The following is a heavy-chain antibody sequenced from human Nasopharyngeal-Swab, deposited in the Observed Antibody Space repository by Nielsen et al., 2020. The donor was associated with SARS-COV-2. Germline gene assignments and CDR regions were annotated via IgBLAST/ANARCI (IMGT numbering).Heavy chain of an antibody. D-gene: IGHD6-13*01. CDR3: ARFLASAGYNWFDP. CDR2: INPSGGST. V-gene: IGHV1-46*01. Sequence: WVRQAPGQGLEWMGIINPSGGSTSYAQKFQGRVTMTRDTSTSTVYMELSSLSSEDTAVYYCARFLASAGYNWFDPWGQGTLVTVSS. J-gene: IGHJ5*02.